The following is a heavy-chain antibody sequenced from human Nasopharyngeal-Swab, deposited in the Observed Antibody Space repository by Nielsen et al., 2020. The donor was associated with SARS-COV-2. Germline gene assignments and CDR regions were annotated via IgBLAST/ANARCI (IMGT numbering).Heavy chain of an antibody. D-gene: IGHD3-10*01. CDR2: MYSSGRT. V-gene: IGHV4-28*01. J-gene: IGHJ6*02. Sequence: WIRQPPGKGLESTGHMYSSGRTNYNPSLKSRVTMSLDTSRNQFSLRLNSVTAADTAVCFCARSRGNFYDYGMDVWGQGTTVTVSS. CDR3: ARSRGNFYDYGMDV.